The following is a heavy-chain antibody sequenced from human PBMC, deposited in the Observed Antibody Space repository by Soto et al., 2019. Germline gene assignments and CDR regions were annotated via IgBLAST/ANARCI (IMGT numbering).Heavy chain of an antibody. CDR2: MNPASGNT. CDR3: ATNSLGPSYGYPFDY. CDR1: GYTFTSYD. D-gene: IGHD5-18*01. J-gene: IGHJ4*02. Sequence: ASVKVSCKASGYTFTSYDINWVRQATGQGLEWMGWMNPASGNTGYAQNFQGRVTMTRNTSTSTAYMELNSLRSEDTAVYYCATNSLGPSYGYPFDYWGEGTLVTVSS. V-gene: IGHV1-8*01.